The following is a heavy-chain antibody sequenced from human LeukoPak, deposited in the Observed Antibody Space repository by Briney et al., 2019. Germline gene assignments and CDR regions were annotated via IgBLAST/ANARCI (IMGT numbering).Heavy chain of an antibody. V-gene: IGHV1-69*05. J-gene: IGHJ5*02. CDR1: GGTFSSYA. CDR2: IIPIFGTA. CDR3: ARGTGDCCGYNWFDP. Sequence: SVKVSCKASGGTFSSYAISWVRQAPGQGLEWMGGIIPIFGTANHAQKFQGRVTITTDESTSTAYMELSSLRSEDTAVYYCARGTGDCCGYNWFDPWGQGTLVTVSS. D-gene: IGHD2-21*02.